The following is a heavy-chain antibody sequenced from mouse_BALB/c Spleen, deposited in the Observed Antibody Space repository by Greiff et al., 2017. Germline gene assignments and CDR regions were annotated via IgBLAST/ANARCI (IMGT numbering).Heavy chain of an antibody. D-gene: IGHD1-2*01. CDR2: ISSGSSTI. CDR1: GFTFSSFG. J-gene: IGHJ4*01. V-gene: IGHV5-17*02. CDR3: ARSGYYGYYYAMDY. Sequence: EVKLVESGGGLVQPGGSRKLSCAASGFTFSSFGMHWVRQAPEKGLEWVAYISSGSSTIYYADTVKGRFTISRDNPKNTLFLQMTSLRSEDTAMYYCARSGYYGYYYAMDYWGQGTSVTVSS.